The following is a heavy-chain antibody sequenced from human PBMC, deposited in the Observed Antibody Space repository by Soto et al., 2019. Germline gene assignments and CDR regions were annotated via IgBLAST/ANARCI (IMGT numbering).Heavy chain of an antibody. J-gene: IGHJ4*02. CDR2: ISAYNGNT. V-gene: IGHV1-18*04. D-gene: IGHD1-1*01. CDR1: GYTVPSYG. Sequence: ASVKVSCKASGYTVPSYGISWVRQAPGQGLEWMGWISAYNGNTNYAQKLQGRVTMTTDTSTSTAYMELRSLRSDDTAMYYCARDLLRGTHYFDYGGQGTLVTVSS. CDR3: ARDLLRGTHYFDY.